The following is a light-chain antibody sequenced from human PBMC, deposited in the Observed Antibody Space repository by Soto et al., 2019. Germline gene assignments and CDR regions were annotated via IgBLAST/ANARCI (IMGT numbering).Light chain of an antibody. CDR2: DVS. J-gene: IGLJ2*01. V-gene: IGLV2-11*01. CDR3: CSYAGSDILI. CDR1: SSDVGYYNY. Sequence: QSALTQPRSVSGSPGQSVTISCTGTSSDVGYYNYVSWYQHHPGRAPKLIISDVSKRPSGVPDRFSGSKSGNTASLTISGLQADDEADYYCCSYAGSDILIFGGGTKVTVL.